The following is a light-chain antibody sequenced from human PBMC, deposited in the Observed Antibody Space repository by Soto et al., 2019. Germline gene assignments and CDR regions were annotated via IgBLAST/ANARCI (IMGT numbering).Light chain of an antibody. CDR1: SSDVGGYNY. CDR3: SSYTSSGTLVV. V-gene: IGLV2-14*01. J-gene: IGLJ1*01. CDR2: EVS. Sequence: QSVLTQPASVSGSDGQSITISCTGTSSDVGGYNYVSWYQQHPGKAPKVMIYEVSNRPSGVSNRFSGSKSGNTASLTISGLQGDDEADYYCSSYTSSGTLVVFGTGTKLTVL.